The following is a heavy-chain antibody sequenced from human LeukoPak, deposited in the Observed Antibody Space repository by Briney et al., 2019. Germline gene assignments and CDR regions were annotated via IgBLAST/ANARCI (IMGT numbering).Heavy chain of an antibody. Sequence: GGSLRLSCAVSGFTFSSEAMGWVRQLPGGGLEWVSTISPAGGTTYYAESMKGRFTISRDNAKNSLYLQMNSLRAEDTAVYYCAREGLKQQLDFDYWGQGTLVTVSS. CDR2: ISPAGGTT. D-gene: IGHD6-13*01. V-gene: IGHV3-23*01. CDR1: GFTFSSEA. CDR3: AREGLKQQLDFDY. J-gene: IGHJ4*02.